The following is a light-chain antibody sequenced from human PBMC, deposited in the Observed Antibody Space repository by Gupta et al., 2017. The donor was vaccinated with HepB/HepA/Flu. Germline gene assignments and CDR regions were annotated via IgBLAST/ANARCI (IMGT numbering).Light chain of an antibody. V-gene: IGLV2-14*01. CDR1: SSDVGAYNY. CDR3: SSYTITNTLVV. Sequence: QSALTQPASVSGSPGQSITISCTGTSSDVGAYNYVSWYQQHPGKAPKLIIHDVSNRPSGVSNRFSGSKSGNTASLTISGLQAEDEADYYCSSYTITNTLVVFGGGTKLTVL. CDR2: DVS. J-gene: IGLJ2*01.